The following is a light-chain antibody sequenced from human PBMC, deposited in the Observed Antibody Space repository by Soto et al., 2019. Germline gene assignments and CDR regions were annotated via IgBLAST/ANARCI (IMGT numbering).Light chain of an antibody. CDR2: EGN. V-gene: IGLV2-23*01. Sequence: QSALTQPASVSGSPGQSITISCTGTSSDVGSYNLVSWYQQRPGQAPKLIIYEGNKRPSGVSNRFSASKSANTASLTISGLQAEDEADYYCCSYAGSSTVHVFGTGTKATVL. CDR3: CSYAGSSTVHV. J-gene: IGLJ1*01. CDR1: SSDVGSYNL.